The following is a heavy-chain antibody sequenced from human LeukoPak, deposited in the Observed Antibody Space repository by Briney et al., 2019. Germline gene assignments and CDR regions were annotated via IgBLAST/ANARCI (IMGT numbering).Heavy chain of an antibody. CDR1: GYTFTSYG. CDR3: ARDKLGYYDSSLPFDY. V-gene: IGHV1-18*01. J-gene: IGHJ4*02. D-gene: IGHD3-22*01. CDR2: ISAYNGNT. Sequence: ASVKVSCKASGYTFTSYGISWVRQAPGQGLEWMGWISAYNGNTNYARKLQGRVTMTTDTSTSTAYMELRSLRSDDTAVYYCARDKLGYYDSSLPFDYWGQGTLVTVSS.